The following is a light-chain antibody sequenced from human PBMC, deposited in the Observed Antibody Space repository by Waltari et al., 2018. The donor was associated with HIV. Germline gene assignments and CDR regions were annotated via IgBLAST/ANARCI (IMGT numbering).Light chain of an antibody. J-gene: IGLJ2*01. V-gene: IGLV3-25*03. CDR2: RDN. Sequence: SSDLTQQPSMSLSPGQTARITCSGAALPKQYVYWYQQKPGQAPVLIISRDNERPSGVPDRFSGSRSGTTATATLTISGVQTEDEADYYCQSADITNIWVFGGGTKLTVL. CDR1: ALPKQY. CDR3: QSADITNIWV.